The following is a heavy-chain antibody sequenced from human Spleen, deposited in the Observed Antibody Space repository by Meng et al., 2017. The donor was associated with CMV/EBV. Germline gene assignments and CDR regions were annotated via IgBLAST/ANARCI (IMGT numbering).Heavy chain of an antibody. D-gene: IGHD3-22*01. J-gene: IGHJ4*02. CDR1: GGSFSGYY. CDR2: INHSGST. Sequence: VQPQHGGAGLLKPSETLSLTCAVYGGSFSGYYWSWIRQPPGKGLEWIGEINHSGSTNYNPSLKSRVTISVDTSKNQFSLKLSSVTAADTAVYYCARGGLITMIAYWGQGTLVTVSS. V-gene: IGHV4-34*01. CDR3: ARGGLITMIAY.